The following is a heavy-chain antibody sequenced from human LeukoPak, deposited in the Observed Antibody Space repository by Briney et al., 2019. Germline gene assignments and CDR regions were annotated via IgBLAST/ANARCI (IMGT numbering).Heavy chain of an antibody. CDR3: ARDSIVVVPAAIGDHYYYYMDV. CDR2: IYTSGST. V-gene: IGHV4-61*02. CDR1: GGSISSGSYY. D-gene: IGHD2-2*02. J-gene: IGHJ6*03. Sequence: SQTLSLTCTVSGGSISSGSYYWSWIRQPAGKGLEWIGRIYTSGSTNYNPSLKSRVTISVDTSKNQFSLKLSSVTAADTAVYYCARDSIVVVPAAIGDHYYYYMDVWGKGTTVTVSS.